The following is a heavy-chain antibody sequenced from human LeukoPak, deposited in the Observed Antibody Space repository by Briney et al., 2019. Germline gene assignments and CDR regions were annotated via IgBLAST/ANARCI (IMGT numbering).Heavy chain of an antibody. CDR2: IYSSGSA. J-gene: IGHJ4*02. CDR3: ARDDIVLIPGALPGYFAF. V-gene: IGHV4-39*07. Sequence: SETLSLTCTVSGDSISSSPYYWGWIRQSPGKGLEWIGSIYSSGSAYYNPSLNSRVSISVDTSKNQFSLKLRSVTAADTAIYYCARDDIVLIPGALPGYFAFWGQGTQVTVSS. CDR1: GDSISSSPYY. D-gene: IGHD2-2*01.